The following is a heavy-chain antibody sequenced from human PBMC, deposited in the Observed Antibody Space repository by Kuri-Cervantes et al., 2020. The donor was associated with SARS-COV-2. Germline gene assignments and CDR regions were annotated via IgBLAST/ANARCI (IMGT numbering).Heavy chain of an antibody. CDR2: ISWNSGSI. CDR3: ARDLVGPFDY. D-gene: IGHD2-15*01. J-gene: IGHJ4*02. CDR1: GFTFDDYA. V-gene: IGHV3-9*01. Sequence: SLKISCAASGFTFDDYAMHWVRQAPGKGLEWVSGISWNSGSIGYADSVKGRFTISRDNAKNTLYLQMNSLRAEDTAVYYCARDLVGPFDYWGQGTLVTVSS.